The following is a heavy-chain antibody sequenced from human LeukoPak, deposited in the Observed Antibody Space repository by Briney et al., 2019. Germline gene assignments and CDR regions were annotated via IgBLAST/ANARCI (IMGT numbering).Heavy chain of an antibody. J-gene: IGHJ4*02. V-gene: IGHV3-21*01. D-gene: IGHD1-1*01. CDR1: GFTFSSYS. CDR3: ASGTTGTTDLVDY. Sequence: KSGGSLRLSCAASGFTFSSYSMNWVRQAPGKGLEWVSSISSSSSYIYYADSVKGRFTISRDNTKSSLYLQMNSLRAEDTAVYYCASGTTGTTDLVDYWGQGTLVTVSS. CDR2: ISSSSSYI.